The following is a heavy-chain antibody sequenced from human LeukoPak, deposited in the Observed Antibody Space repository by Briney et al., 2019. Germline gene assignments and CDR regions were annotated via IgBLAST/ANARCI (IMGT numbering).Heavy chain of an antibody. CDR3: ARALPLYRGGGTGDFDY. D-gene: IGHD1-26*01. J-gene: IGHJ4*02. V-gene: IGHV4-4*02. CDR1: GGSISSSNW. CDR2: IYHSGST. Sequence: SGTLSLTCAVSGGSISSSNWWSWVRQPPGKGLEWIGEIYHSGSTNYNPSLKSRVTISVDKSKNQFSLKLSSVTAADTAVYYCARALPLYRGGGTGDFDYWGQGTLVTVSS.